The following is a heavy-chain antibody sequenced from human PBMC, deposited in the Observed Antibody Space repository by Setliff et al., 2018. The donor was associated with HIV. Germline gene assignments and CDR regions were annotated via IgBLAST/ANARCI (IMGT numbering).Heavy chain of an antibody. D-gene: IGHD2-8*01. Sequence: ASVKVSCKASGYTFTNYGINWVRQAPGQGLEWMGWISADNGNTDYAQNLQGRVTMTTDTSTTTAYMEVRSLRSDDTAVYYCATKLYCTNGVCLDAFDIWGQGTMVTVS. J-gene: IGHJ3*02. CDR3: ATKLYCTNGVCLDAFDI. CDR2: ISADNGNT. V-gene: IGHV1-18*01. CDR1: GYTFTNYG.